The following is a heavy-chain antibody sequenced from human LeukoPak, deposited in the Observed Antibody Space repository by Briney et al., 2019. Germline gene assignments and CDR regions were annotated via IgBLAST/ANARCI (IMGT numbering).Heavy chain of an antibody. D-gene: IGHD5-24*01. CDR1: GFTFSGYA. V-gene: IGHV3-23*01. CDR2: ISDSGGTI. CDR3: AKSREGYYFDY. J-gene: IGHJ4*02. Sequence: PGGSLSHSCATSGFTFSGYAMNWVRQAPGKGLEWVSRISDSGGTIHHADSVQGRFTMSRDNSKNTLYLQMNSLRAEDTAVYYCAKSREGYYFDYWGQGTLVTVSS.